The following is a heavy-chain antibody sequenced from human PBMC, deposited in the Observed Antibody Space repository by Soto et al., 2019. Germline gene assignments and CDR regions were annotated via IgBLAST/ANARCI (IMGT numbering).Heavy chain of an antibody. CDR3: ARGGYYDSSGYPHVRPPTSSFDY. J-gene: IGHJ4*02. V-gene: IGHV1-18*01. Sequence: WASVKVSCKASGYTFTSYGISWVRQAPGQGLEWMGWISAYNGNTNYAQKLQGRVTMTTDTSTSTAHMELRSLRSDDTAVYYCARGGYYDSSGYPHVRPPTSSFDYWGQGTLVIVSS. CDR1: GYTFTSYG. CDR2: ISAYNGNT. D-gene: IGHD3-22*01.